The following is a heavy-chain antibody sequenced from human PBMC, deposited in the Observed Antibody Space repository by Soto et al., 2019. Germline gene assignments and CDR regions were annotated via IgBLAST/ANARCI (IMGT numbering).Heavy chain of an antibody. D-gene: IGHD1-26*01. V-gene: IGHV1-2*02. CDR3: ARGSGSYLIYFQH. CDR2: INPNSGGT. Sequence: QVQLVQSGAEVKKPGASVKVSCKASGYTFTGYYMHWVRQAPGQGLEWMGWINPNSGGTNYAQKFQGRVNMTRDTYISTAYVERSRLISDDTAVYYCARGSGSYLIYFQHWGQGPLVTVSS. CDR1: GYTFTGYY. J-gene: IGHJ1*01.